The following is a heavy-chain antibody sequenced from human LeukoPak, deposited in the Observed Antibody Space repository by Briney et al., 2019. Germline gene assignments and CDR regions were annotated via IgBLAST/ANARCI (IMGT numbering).Heavy chain of an antibody. D-gene: IGHD6-13*01. Sequence: PGGALRLSCAASGFTFSSYGMHWVRQAPGKGLEWVAFIRYDGSNKYYADSVKSRFTSSRDNSKNTLYLQMNSLRAEDTAVYYCAKERAALFDYWGQGTLVTVSS. CDR2: IRYDGSNK. CDR1: GFTFSSYG. V-gene: IGHV3-30*02. J-gene: IGHJ4*02. CDR3: AKERAALFDY.